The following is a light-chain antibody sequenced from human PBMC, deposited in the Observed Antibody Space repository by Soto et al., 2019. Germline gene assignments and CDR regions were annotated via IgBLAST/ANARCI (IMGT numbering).Light chain of an antibody. J-gene: IGLJ2*01. CDR2: DVS. CDR3: SSYATSTTVL. Sequence: QSALTQPASVSGSPGQSITISCTGTSSDVGGYNYVSWYQQHPGRAPQLMIYDVSHRPSGVSNRFSGSRSGNTASLTISGLQAEDEADYYFSSYATSTTVLFGGGTKLTVL. CDR1: SSDVGGYNY. V-gene: IGLV2-14*03.